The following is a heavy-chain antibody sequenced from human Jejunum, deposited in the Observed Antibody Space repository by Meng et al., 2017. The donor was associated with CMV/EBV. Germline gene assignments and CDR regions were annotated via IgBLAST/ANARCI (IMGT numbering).Heavy chain of an antibody. CDR3: ARDGHFDFWSALPSDAFDI. J-gene: IGHJ3*02. D-gene: IGHD3-3*01. Sequence: ISSYDWSWIRQPPGKGLEWIGSIYYSGSTNYNPSLKSRVTISVDTSKNQFSLRLSSVTAADTAVYYCARDGHFDFWSALPSDAFDIWGQGTMVTVSS. CDR2: IYYSGST. V-gene: IGHV4-59*01. CDR1: ISSYD.